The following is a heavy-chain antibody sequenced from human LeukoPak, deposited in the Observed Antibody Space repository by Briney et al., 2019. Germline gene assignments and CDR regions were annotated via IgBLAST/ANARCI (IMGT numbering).Heavy chain of an antibody. V-gene: IGHV4-34*01. J-gene: IGHJ4*02. Sequence: PSETLSLTCAVYGGSFSGYYWSWIRQPPGKGLEWIGEINHSGSTNYNPSLKSRVTISVDTSKNQFSLKLSSVTAADTAVYYCARESGGYDYVWGSYRHFDYWGQGTLVTVSS. D-gene: IGHD3-16*02. CDR1: GGSFSGYY. CDR2: INHSGST. CDR3: ARESGGYDYVWGSYRHFDY.